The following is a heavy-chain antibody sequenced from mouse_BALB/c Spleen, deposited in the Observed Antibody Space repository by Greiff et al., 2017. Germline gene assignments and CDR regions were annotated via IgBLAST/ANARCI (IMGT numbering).Heavy chain of an antibody. D-gene: IGHD1-1*01. Sequence: VQLQQSGPGLVAPSQSLSITCTVSGFSLTGYGVNWVRQPPGKGLEWLGMIWGDGSTDYNSALKSRLSISKDNSKSQVFLKMNSLQTDDTARYYCAREFSYGNWYFDVWGAGTTVTVSS. CDR1: GFSLTGYG. J-gene: IGHJ1*01. CDR2: IWGDGST. V-gene: IGHV2-6-7*01. CDR3: AREFSYGNWYFDV.